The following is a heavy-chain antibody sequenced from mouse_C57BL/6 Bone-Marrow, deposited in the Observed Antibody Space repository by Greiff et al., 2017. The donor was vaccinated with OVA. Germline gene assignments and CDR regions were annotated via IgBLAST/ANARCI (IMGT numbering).Heavy chain of an antibody. CDR2: INPGSGGT. V-gene: IGHV1-54*01. Sequence: VKLQESGAELVRPGTSVKVSCKASGYAFTNYLIEWVKQRPGQGLEWIGVINPGSGGTNYNEKFKGKATLTADKSSSTAYMQLSSLTSEDSAVYFCARYGILTGVYAMDYWGQGTSVTVSS. J-gene: IGHJ4*01. CDR1: GYAFTNYL. CDR3: ARYGILTGVYAMDY. D-gene: IGHD4-1*01.